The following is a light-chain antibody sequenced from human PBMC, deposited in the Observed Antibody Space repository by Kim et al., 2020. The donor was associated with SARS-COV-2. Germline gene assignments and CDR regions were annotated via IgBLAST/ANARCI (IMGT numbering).Light chain of an antibody. V-gene: IGKV1-5*01. CDR1: QSISGW. CDR2: HAS. CDR3: QHLGT. Sequence: STLSASVGDRVTITCRASQSISGWLAWYQPKPGKAPKLLIYHASTLQGGVPSRFSGSGSGTKFTLTINNLQPDDFATYYCQHLGTFGLGTKVDIK. J-gene: IGKJ1*01.